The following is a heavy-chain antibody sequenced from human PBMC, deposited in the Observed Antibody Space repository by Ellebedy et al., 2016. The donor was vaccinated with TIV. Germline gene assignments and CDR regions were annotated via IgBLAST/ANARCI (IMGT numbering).Heavy chain of an antibody. J-gene: IGHJ4*02. V-gene: IGHV4-34*01. CDR2: IYLTGST. CDR1: GGSFSDYY. D-gene: IGHD6-6*01. Sequence: SETLSLXXAVYGGSFSDYYWTWIRQPPGKGLEWIGEIYLTGSTNYNPSLKSRVTMSIDKSKTQFSLKLTSVTAADTAVYYCARAIIAPRPYYFDSWGQGALVTVSS. CDR3: ARAIIAPRPYYFDS.